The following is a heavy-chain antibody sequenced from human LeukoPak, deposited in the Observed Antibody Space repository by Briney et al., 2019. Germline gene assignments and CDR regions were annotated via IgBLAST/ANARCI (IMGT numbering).Heavy chain of an antibody. V-gene: IGHV1-2*02. CDR1: GYSFTDYY. Sequence: ASVKVSCKTSGYSFTDYYMHWVRQTPGQGLEWMGWINPNSGGTSSAQKFQGRVTMTRDTSITTVYMEVRWLTSDDTAIYYCARADRLHGGPYLIGPWGQGTLVTVSS. D-gene: IGHD2-21*01. CDR2: INPNSGGT. CDR3: ARADRLHGGPYLIGP. J-gene: IGHJ5*02.